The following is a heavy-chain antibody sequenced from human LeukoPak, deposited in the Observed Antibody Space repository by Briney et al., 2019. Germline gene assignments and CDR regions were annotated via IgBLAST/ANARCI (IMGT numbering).Heavy chain of an antibody. CDR2: IIPIFGTA. CDR3: ARGYCSGGSCSRYYYYYMDV. D-gene: IGHD2-15*01. Sequence: SVKVSCKASGGTFSSYAISWVRQAPGQGLEWMGGIIPIFGTASYAQKFQGRVTITTDESTSTAYMELSSLRSEDTAVYYCARGYCSGGSCSRYYYYYMDVWGKGTTVTVSS. V-gene: IGHV1-69*05. J-gene: IGHJ6*03. CDR1: GGTFSSYA.